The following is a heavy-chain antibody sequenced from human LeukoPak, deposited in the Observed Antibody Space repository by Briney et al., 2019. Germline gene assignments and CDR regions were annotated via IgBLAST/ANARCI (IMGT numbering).Heavy chain of an antibody. D-gene: IGHD3-22*01. CDR2: IIPIFGTA. Sequence: SVKVSCKASGGTFSSYAISWVRQAPGQGLEWMGGIIPIFGTANYAQKFQGRVTITADESTSTAYMELNSLRSEDTAVYYCARVPVHYYDSSGYYDYWGQGTLVTVSS. V-gene: IGHV1-69*13. CDR1: GGTFSSYA. J-gene: IGHJ4*02. CDR3: ARVPVHYYDSSGYYDY.